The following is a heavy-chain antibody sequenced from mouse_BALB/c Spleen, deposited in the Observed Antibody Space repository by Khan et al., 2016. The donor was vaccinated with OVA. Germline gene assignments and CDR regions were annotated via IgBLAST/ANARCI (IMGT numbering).Heavy chain of an antibody. Sequence: LEESGPELMKPGASVKISCKASGYSFTSYSIHWVMQSPGKSLEWIGYIDPFSGGTTSNQQFEGKATLTVDKSSSTVYIHLSNLTSEDSAVYYCTRHCYVAWFTYWGQGTLVTVSA. D-gene: IGHD2-12*01. CDR3: TRHCYVAWFTY. CDR1: GYSFTSYS. CDR2: IDPFSGGT. J-gene: IGHJ3*01. V-gene: IGHV1S135*01.